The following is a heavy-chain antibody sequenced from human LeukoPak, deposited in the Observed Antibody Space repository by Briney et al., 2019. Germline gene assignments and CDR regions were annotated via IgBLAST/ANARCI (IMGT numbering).Heavy chain of an antibody. CDR1: GYNFTSYY. V-gene: IGHV1-46*01. J-gene: IGHJ6*01. CDR2: ISPSGCST. Sequence: GASGKLSCKASGYNFTSYYMRWERRAPGHGLEWRGIISPSGCSTGYAQKFQDRVTMARDTSTSTVYMELSSLTSEDTAVYYCAGEDVVLVEGVRYLYYGLDVWGQGTTVTVSS. CDR3: AGEDVVLVEGVRYLYYGLDV. D-gene: IGHD1-26*01.